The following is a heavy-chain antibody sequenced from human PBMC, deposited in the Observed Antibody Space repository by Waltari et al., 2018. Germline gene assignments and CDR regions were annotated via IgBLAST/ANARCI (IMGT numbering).Heavy chain of an antibody. CDR1: GFTFDDYA. Sequence: EVQLVESGGGLVQPDRSLRLSCAASGFTFDDYAMHWVRQAPGKGLEWVSGISWNSGSIGYADSVKGRFTISRDNAKNSLYLQMNSLRAEDTALYYCAKGAYCSSTSCPLGGYFDYWGQGTLVTVSS. CDR3: AKGAYCSSTSCPLGGYFDY. D-gene: IGHD2-2*01. CDR2: ISWNSGSI. J-gene: IGHJ4*02. V-gene: IGHV3-9*01.